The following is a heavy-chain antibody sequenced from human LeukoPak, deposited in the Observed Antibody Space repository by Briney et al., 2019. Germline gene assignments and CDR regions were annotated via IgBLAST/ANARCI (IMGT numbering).Heavy chain of an antibody. CDR1: GFTVSSNY. D-gene: IGHD1/OR15-1a*01. J-gene: IGHJ4*02. Sequence: PGGSLRLSCAASGFTVSSNYMSWVRQAPGKGLEWVSVIYSGGSTYYADSVKGRFTISRDNSKNTLYLQMNSLRAEDTAVYYCAKTDLTTNSPIDYWGQGTLVTVSS. CDR3: AKTDLTTNSPIDY. V-gene: IGHV3-66*01. CDR2: IYSGGST.